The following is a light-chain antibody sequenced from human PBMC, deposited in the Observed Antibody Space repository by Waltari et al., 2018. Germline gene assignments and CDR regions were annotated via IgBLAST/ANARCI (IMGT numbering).Light chain of an antibody. CDR1: QDISNY. CDR3: QQYDHLPLT. J-gene: IGKJ4*01. CDR2: DAS. Sequence: DIQMTQSPSSLSASVGDRVTITCQASQDISNYLNWFQQKPGRAPKLLIFDASTLESVVPSRFSGSGSGTHFTFTIYSLQPEDIATYYCQQYDHLPLTFGGGTKVEIK. V-gene: IGKV1-33*01.